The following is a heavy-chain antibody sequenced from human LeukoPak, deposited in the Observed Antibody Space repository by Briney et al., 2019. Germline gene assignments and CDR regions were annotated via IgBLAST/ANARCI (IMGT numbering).Heavy chain of an antibody. Sequence: PGGSLRLSCAASGFTFDDYGMNWARHAPGKGLEWVSGINWNGGSTDYADSLKGRFTISRDNAQNSLYLQMNSLRDPDTALYFCANASSLSQRAFDIWGQGTMVTVSS. CDR1: GFTFDDYG. CDR3: ANASSLSQRAFDI. CDR2: INWNGGST. V-gene: IGHV3-20*04. D-gene: IGHD3-16*01. J-gene: IGHJ3*02.